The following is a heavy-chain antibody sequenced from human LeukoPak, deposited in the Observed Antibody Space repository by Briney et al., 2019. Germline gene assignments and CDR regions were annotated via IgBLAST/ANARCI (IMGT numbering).Heavy chain of an antibody. CDR2: IYHSGST. V-gene: IGHV4-30-2*01. J-gene: IGHJ4*02. D-gene: IGHD4-17*01. CDR1: GGSISRGGYS. CDR3: ASYGDYFDY. Sequence: SQTLTLICAVSGGSISRGGYSWRWIRQPPGKGLEWIGYIYHSGSTYYNPSLKSRVTISVDRSKNQFSLKLSSVTAADTAVYYCASYGDYFDYWGQGTLVTVSS.